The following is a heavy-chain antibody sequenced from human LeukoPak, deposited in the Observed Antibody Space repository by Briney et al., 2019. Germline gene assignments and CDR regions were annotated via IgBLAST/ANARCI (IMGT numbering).Heavy chain of an antibody. V-gene: IGHV4-59*01. CDR3: ARVGYYDSSGYLDY. CDR2: IYYTGST. D-gene: IGHD3-22*01. J-gene: IGHJ4*02. Sequence: SETLSPTCTVSGGSMSFYYWNWIRQSPGKGLEWIGYIYYTGSTKYNPSLQSRVTISVDKSENQSSLNLYSVTAADTAVYYCARVGYYDSSGYLDYWGQGTQVTVSS. CDR1: GGSMSFYY.